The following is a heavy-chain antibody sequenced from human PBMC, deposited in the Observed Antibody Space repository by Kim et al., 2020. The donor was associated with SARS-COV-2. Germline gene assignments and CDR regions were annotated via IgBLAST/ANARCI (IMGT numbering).Heavy chain of an antibody. CDR2: IKQDGSEK. CDR3: ARRKLSGGSCHFDY. J-gene: IGHJ4*02. Sequence: GGSLRLSCAASGFTFSSYWMSWVRQAPGKGLEWVANIKQDGSEKYYVDSVKGRFTISRDNAKNSLYLQMNSLRAEDTAVYYCARRKLSGGSCHFDYWGQGTLVTVSS. D-gene: IGHD2-15*01. V-gene: IGHV3-7*01. CDR1: GFTFSSYW.